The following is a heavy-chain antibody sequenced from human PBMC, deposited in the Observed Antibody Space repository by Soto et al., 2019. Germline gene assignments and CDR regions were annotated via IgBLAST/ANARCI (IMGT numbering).Heavy chain of an antibody. CDR3: AKERTTAAGGAIDD. CDR2: INAGNGNT. D-gene: IGHD6-13*01. Sequence: AASVKVSCKASGYTFTSYAMHWVRQAPGQRLEWMGWINAGNGNTKYSQKFQGRVTITRDTSASTAYMELSSLRSEDTAVYYCAKERTTAAGGAIDDWGQGILVTVSS. J-gene: IGHJ4*02. V-gene: IGHV1-3*01. CDR1: GYTFTSYA.